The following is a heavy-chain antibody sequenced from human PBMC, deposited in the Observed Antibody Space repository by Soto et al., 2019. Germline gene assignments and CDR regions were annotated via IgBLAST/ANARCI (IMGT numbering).Heavy chain of an antibody. CDR3: AKDIGSSWYGGDY. D-gene: IGHD6-13*01. Sequence: PVGSLRLSGAASGFTFDDYAMHWVRQAPGKGLEWVSGISWNSGSIGYADSVKGRFTISRDNAKNSLYLQMNSLRAEDTALYYCAKDIGSSWYGGDYWGQGTLVTVSS. V-gene: IGHV3-9*01. J-gene: IGHJ4*02. CDR1: GFTFDDYA. CDR2: ISWNSGSI.